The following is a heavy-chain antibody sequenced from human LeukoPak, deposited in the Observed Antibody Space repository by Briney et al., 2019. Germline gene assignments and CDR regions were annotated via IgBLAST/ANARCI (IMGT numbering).Heavy chain of an antibody. CDR3: ARDRWSSNAFDI. V-gene: IGHV1-69*13. J-gene: IGHJ3*02. D-gene: IGHD4-23*01. Sequence: GASVKVSCKASGGTFSSYAISWVRQAPGQGLEWMGGIIPIFGTANYAQKFQGRVTITADESTSTAYMELSSLRSEDTAVYYCARDRWSSNAFDIWGQGTMVTVSS. CDR1: GGTFSSYA. CDR2: IIPIFGTA.